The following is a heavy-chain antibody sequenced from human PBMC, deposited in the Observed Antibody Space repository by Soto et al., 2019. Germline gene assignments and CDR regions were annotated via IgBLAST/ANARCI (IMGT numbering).Heavy chain of an antibody. CDR3: ARHQSSLIQLWHN. D-gene: IGHD1-1*01. CDR2: IDPSDSFS. CDR1: GYSFANFW. V-gene: IGHV5-10-1*01. J-gene: IGHJ4*01. Sequence: SGESLKIACEGSGYSFANFWISRVRKKPGKGLEWMGRIDPSDSFSNYNPSFQCHVTISADKSINSVYLEWSSLKASYTGLYYCARHQSSLIQLWHNWVHGTLVTVSS.